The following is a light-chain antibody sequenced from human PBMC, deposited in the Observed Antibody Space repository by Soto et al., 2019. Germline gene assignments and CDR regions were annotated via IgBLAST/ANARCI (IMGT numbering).Light chain of an antibody. CDR2: SNS. CDR3: QSYDSSLSGV. Sequence: QSVLTQPPSVSGAPGQRVTISCTGSSSNIGAGYDVHWYQQLPGTAPKHLIYSNSNRPSGVPDRFSGSKSGTSASLAITGLHAEDEADYYCQSYDSSLSGVFGGGTKLTVL. V-gene: IGLV1-40*01. J-gene: IGLJ3*02. CDR1: SSNIGAGYD.